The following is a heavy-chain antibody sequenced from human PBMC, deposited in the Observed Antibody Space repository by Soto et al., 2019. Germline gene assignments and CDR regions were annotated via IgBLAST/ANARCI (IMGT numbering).Heavy chain of an antibody. V-gene: IGHV4-30-4*01. Sequence: QVQLQESGPGLVKPSQTLSLTCTVSGGSISSGDYYWSWIRHPPGKGLEWIGYIYYSGSTYYNPSLKSRVTISVDTSKNQFSLKLSSVTTADTAVYYCARTGITGTKTRQINWFDPWGQGTLVTVSS. CDR1: GGSISSGDYY. J-gene: IGHJ5*02. CDR3: ARTGITGTKTRQINWFDP. CDR2: IYYSGST. D-gene: IGHD1-7*01.